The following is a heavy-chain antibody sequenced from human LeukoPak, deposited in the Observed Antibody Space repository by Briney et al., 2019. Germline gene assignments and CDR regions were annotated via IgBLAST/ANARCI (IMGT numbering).Heavy chain of an antibody. V-gene: IGHV4-34*01. J-gene: IGHJ4*02. CDR2: INHSGST. D-gene: IGHD3-10*01. CDR1: GGSFSGYY. Sequence: SETLSLTCAVYGGSFSGYYWSWIRQPPGKGLEWIGEINHSGSTNYNPSLKSRVTISVDTSKNQFSLKLSSVTAADTAVYYCARVRHTYYYGSGSYYKGGDYWGQGTLVTVSS. CDR3: ARVRHTYYYGSGSYYKGGDY.